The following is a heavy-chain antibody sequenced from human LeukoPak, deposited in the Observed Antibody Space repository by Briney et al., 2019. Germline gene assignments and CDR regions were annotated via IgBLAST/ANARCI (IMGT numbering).Heavy chain of an antibody. V-gene: IGHV3-48*03. J-gene: IGHJ4*02. CDR2: ISSSGSTI. D-gene: IGHD3-9*01. Sequence: PGGSLRLSCAASGFTFSSYEINWVRQAPGKGLEWVSYISSSGSTIYYADSVKGRFTISRDNAKNSLYLQMNSLRAEDTAVYYCARSPQTYYDILTGYHPPHYFDYWGQGTLVIVSP. CDR3: ARSPQTYYDILTGYHPPHYFDY. CDR1: GFTFSSYE.